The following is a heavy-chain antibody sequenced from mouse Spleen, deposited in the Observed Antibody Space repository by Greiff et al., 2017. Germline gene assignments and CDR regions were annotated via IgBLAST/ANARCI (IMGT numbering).Heavy chain of an antibody. D-gene: IGHD1-1*01. CDR2: ISNLAYSI. V-gene: IGHV5-15*01. CDR1: GFTFSDYG. Sequence: DVMLVESGGGLVKPGGSLKLSCAASGFTFSDYGMAWVRQAPGKGPEWVAFISNLAYSIYYADTVTGRFTISRENAKNTLYLEMSSLRSEDTAMYYCARHSFFYAMDYWGRGTSVTVSS. J-gene: IGHJ4*01. CDR3: ARHSFFYAMDY.